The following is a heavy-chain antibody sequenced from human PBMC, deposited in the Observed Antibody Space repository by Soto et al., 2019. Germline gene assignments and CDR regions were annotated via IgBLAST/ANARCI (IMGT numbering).Heavy chain of an antibody. CDR2: IYSGGST. CDR3: ARDRWELEVDYYYYGMDV. Sequence: GGSLRLSCAASGFTVSSNYMSWVRQAPGKGLEWVSVIYSGGSTYYADSVKGRFTISRDNSKNTLYLQMNSLRAEDTAVYYCARDRWELEVDYYYYGMDVWGQGTTVTVS. J-gene: IGHJ6*02. CDR1: GFTVSSNY. V-gene: IGHV3-53*01. D-gene: IGHD1-26*01.